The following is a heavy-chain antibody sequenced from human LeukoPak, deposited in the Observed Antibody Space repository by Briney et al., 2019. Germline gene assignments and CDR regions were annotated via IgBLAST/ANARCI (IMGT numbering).Heavy chain of an antibody. CDR2: ISYDGSNK. D-gene: IGHD3-3*01. Sequence: PGRSLRLSCAASGFTFSSYGMHWVRQAPGKGLEWVAVISYDGSNKYYADSVKGRFTISRDNSKNTLYLQMNSLRAEDTAVYYCAKDLPYFGVVSPFDYWGQGTLVTVSS. J-gene: IGHJ4*02. CDR1: GFTFSSYG. V-gene: IGHV3-30*18. CDR3: AKDLPYFGVVSPFDY.